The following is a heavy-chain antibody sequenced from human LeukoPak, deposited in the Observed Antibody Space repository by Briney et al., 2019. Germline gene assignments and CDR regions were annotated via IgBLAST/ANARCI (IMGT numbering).Heavy chain of an antibody. J-gene: IGHJ4*02. CDR3: ARDSTYYYDSGSSGPHYFDF. Sequence: GRSLRLSCAASGFTFSSYAMHWVRQAPGKGLEWVALISYHGDITYYADSVKGRFTLSRDNSKTTLFLRLNSLRAEDTAVYYCARDSTYYYDSGSSGPHYFDFWGRGTLVTVSS. V-gene: IGHV3-30*01. CDR2: ISYHGDIT. D-gene: IGHD3-10*01. CDR1: GFTFSSYA.